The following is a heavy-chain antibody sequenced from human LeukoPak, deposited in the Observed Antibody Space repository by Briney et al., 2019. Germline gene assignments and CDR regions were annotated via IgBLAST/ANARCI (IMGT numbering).Heavy chain of an antibody. CDR2: IFQNGDT. CDR1: SGSVTSSGYY. CDR3: ASETSSRRSYFDY. V-gene: IGHV4-39*07. Sequence: SETLSLTCSVSSGSVTSSGYYWAWIRQSPEKGLEWIGTIFQNGDTYFSPSLQSRVTISVDRSMTQFSLRLRSVTAADTAVYYCASETSSRRSYFDYWGHGILVTASS. J-gene: IGHJ4*01.